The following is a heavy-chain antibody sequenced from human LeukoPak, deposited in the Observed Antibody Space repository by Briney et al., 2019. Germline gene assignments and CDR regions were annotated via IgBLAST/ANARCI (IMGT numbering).Heavy chain of an antibody. CDR2: IRYDGSNK. Sequence: GGSLRLSCVASGFTFSGRDWMTWVRQAPGKGLEWVAFIRYDGSNKYYADSVKGRFTISRDNSKNTLYLQMNSLRAEDTAVYYCAKGGSSGYGSRYYFDYWGQGTLVTVSS. D-gene: IGHD3-22*01. J-gene: IGHJ4*02. CDR1: GFTFSGRDW. V-gene: IGHV3-30*02. CDR3: AKGGSSGYGSRYYFDY.